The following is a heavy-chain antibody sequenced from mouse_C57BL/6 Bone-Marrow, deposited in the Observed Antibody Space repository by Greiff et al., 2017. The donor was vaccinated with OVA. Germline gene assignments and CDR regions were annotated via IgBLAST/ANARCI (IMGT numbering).Heavy chain of an antibody. Sequence: QVQLKESGAELVRPGASVTLSCKASGYTFTDYEMHWVKQTPVHGLEWIGAIDPETGGTAYNQKFKGKAILTADKSSSTAYMELRSLTSEDSAVYYCTRRLRGFAYWGQGTLVTVSA. CDR1: GYTFTDYE. J-gene: IGHJ3*01. D-gene: IGHD1-1*01. CDR2: IDPETGGT. CDR3: TRRLRGFAY. V-gene: IGHV1-15*01.